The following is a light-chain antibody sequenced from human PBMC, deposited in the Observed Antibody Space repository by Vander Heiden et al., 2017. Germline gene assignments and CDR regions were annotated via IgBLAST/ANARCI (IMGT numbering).Light chain of an antibody. CDR1: SSDVGSYNR. Sequence: QSALTQPPSVSGSPGQSVTIPCTGTSSDVGSYNRVSWYQQPPGTAPKLMIYEVSNRPSGVPDRFSGSKSGNTASLTISGLQAEDEADYYCSLYTSSSTFHVVFGGGTKLTVL. J-gene: IGLJ2*01. V-gene: IGLV2-18*01. CDR2: EVS. CDR3: SLYTSSSTFHVV.